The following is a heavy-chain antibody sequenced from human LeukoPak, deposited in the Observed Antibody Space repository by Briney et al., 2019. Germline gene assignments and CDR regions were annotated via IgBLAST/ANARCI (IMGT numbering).Heavy chain of an antibody. CDR2: IGDDGSNK. Sequence: GRSLRLSCAASGFTFSSYGMHWVRQAPGKGLQWVAGIGDDGSNKYYADSVKGRFTISRDNAKNSLYLQMNSLRAEDTAVYYCARDYVWGSDRYTDYWGQGTLVTVSS. D-gene: IGHD3-16*02. V-gene: IGHV3-33*01. J-gene: IGHJ4*02. CDR1: GFTFSSYG. CDR3: ARDYVWGSDRYTDY.